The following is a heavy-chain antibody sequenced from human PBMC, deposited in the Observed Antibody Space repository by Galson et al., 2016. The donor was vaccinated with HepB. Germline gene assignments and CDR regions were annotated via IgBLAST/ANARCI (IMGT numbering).Heavy chain of an antibody. CDR3: AREDWLDS. J-gene: IGHJ5*01. V-gene: IGHV1-46*01. Sequence: SVKVSCKASGYSFRSYYIHWVRQVPGQGLEWMGIIDPNDGVINYTQKLQGRVTMTRDTSTNTLYLELSSLKFEDTAIYYCAREDWLDSWGQGTLVTVSS. CDR1: GYSFRSYY. CDR2: IDPNDGVI.